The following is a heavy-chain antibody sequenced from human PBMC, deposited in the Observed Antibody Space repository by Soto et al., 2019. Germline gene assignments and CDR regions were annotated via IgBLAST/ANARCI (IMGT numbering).Heavy chain of an antibody. J-gene: IGHJ4*02. CDR3: AKPLNTDFDY. CDR1: GFTFSSHA. V-gene: IGHV3-23*01. D-gene: IGHD2-2*02. CDR2: ISASGDTT. Sequence: EAQLLESGGGLVQPGGSLRLSCAASGFTFSSHAMTWVRQASGKGLEWVSAISASGDTTYYADSVKGRFTISRDNSKYTLFLQMNSLRAEDSAIYYCAKPLNTDFDYWGQGTLVTVSS.